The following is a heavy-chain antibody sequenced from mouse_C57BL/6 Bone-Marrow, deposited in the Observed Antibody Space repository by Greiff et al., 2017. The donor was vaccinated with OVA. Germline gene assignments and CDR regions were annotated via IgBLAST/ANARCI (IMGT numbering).Heavy chain of an antibody. V-gene: IGHV5-4*01. Sequence: EVMLVESGGGLVKPGGSLKLSCAASGFTFSSYAMSWVRQTPEKRLEWVATISDGGSYTYYPDNVKGRFTISRDNAKNNLYLQMSHLKSEDTAMYYCARENLSCPGYAMDYWGQGTSVTVSS. J-gene: IGHJ4*01. CDR1: GFTFSSYA. CDR3: ARENLSCPGYAMDY. D-gene: IGHD3-3*01. CDR2: ISDGGSYT.